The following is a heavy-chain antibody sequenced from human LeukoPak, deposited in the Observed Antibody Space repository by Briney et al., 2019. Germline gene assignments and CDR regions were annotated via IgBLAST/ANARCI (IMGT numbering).Heavy chain of an antibody. D-gene: IGHD1-26*01. CDR2: IYSGGST. Sequence: GGSLRLSCAASGFTVSSNYMNWVRQAPGKGLEWVSLIYSGGSTYYADSVKGRFTISRDNSKKKMYLKMNSLRAEATAVYYCASSGTYRIYYFDSWGQGTLVTVSS. CDR1: GFTVSSNY. J-gene: IGHJ4*02. V-gene: IGHV3-66*01. CDR3: ASSGTYRIYYFDS.